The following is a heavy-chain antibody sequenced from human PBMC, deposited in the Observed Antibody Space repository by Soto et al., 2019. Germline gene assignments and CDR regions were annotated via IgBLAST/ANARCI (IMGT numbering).Heavy chain of an antibody. CDR3: AKRRYGPSTTCFDY. V-gene: IGHV3-21*01. J-gene: IGHJ4*01. D-gene: IGHD2-2*01. Sequence: GGSLGLSCAASGFTFSSYSMNWVRQAPGKGLEWVSSISSSSSYIYYADSVKGRFTISRDNSRNTLYLQMSSLRAEDTSVYYCAKRRYGPSTTCFDYWGQGTLVTVSS. CDR2: ISSSSSYI. CDR1: GFTFSSYS.